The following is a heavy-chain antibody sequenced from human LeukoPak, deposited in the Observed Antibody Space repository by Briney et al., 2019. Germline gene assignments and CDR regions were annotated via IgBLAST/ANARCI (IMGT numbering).Heavy chain of an antibody. D-gene: IGHD3-22*01. V-gene: IGHV1-2*06. CDR2: TNPNNGGT. CDR1: GYTFTGYY. Sequence: GASVKVSCKASGYTFTGYYMHWVRQAPGQGLEWMGRTNPNNGGTNYAQKFQARVTMTRDTSISTAYMELSRLRSDDTAVYYCARGGPYYYDSSGYYIGYWGQGTLVTVSS. CDR3: ARGGPYYYDSSGYYIGY. J-gene: IGHJ4*02.